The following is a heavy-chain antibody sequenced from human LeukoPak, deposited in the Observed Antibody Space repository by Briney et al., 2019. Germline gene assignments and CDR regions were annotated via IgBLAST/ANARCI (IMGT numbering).Heavy chain of an antibody. J-gene: IGHJ4*02. CDR1: GGSISGFY. CDR3: ARDRGDYDSSGYYGYFDY. CDR2: IYYSGST. Sequence: SETLSLTCTVSGGSISGFYWGWIRQPPGKGLEWIGFIYYSGSTNYNPSLKSRVTISVDTSKNQFSLKLSSVTAADTAVYYCARDRGDYDSSGYYGYFDYWGQGALVTVSS. D-gene: IGHD3-22*01. V-gene: IGHV4-59*01.